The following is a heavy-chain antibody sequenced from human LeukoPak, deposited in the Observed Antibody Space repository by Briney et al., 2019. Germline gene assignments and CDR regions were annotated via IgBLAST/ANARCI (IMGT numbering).Heavy chain of an antibody. J-gene: IGHJ4*02. CDR3: ARGYSSASWSLFDY. D-gene: IGHD6-6*01. CDR2: ISGSGGST. CDR1: GFTFSSYA. Sequence: RGSLRLSCAASGFTFSSYAMSWVRQAPGKGLEWVSAISGSGGSTYYADSVKGRFTISRDNSKNTLYLQMNGLRAEDTAVYYRARGYSSASWSLFDYWGQGTLVTVSS. V-gene: IGHV3-23*01.